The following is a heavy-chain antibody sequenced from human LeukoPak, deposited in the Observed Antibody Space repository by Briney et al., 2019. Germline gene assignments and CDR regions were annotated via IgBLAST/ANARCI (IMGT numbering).Heavy chain of an antibody. D-gene: IGHD3-22*01. Sequence: GASVKVSCKASGYTFINYYVHWVRQAPGQGLQWLGMINPSGGSTVYAQMLQGRLTMTTDMSTRTVYMELNSLTSEDTAVYYCARGRTTQPYASSGFYPRDYWGQGTLVTVSS. V-gene: IGHV1-46*01. CDR1: GYTFINYY. CDR2: INPSGGST. CDR3: ARGRTTQPYASSGFYPRDY. J-gene: IGHJ4*02.